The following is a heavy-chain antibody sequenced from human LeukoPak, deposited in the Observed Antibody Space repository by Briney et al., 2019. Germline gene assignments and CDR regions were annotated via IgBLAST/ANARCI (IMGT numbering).Heavy chain of an antibody. J-gene: IGHJ6*02. CDR1: GFTFSSYG. Sequence: GGSLRLSCAASGFTFSSYGMHWVRQAPGKGLEWVAVIWYDGSNKYYADSVKGRFTISRDNSKNTLYLQMNNLRAEDTAVYYCASLDGAEISYYYFNLDVWGQGSTVTVSS. V-gene: IGHV3-33*01. CDR2: IWYDGSNK. CDR3: ASLDGAEISYYYFNLDV. D-gene: IGHD3-16*01.